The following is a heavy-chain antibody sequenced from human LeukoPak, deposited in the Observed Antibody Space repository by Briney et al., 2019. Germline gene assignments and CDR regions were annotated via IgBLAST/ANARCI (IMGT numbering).Heavy chain of an antibody. Sequence: GGSLRLSCAASGITLTTYWMTWVRQAPGKGLEWVANIRQDGSDYYYVDSVRGRFTISRDNAKNSLYLQMNSLRAEDTAVYYCARDGHSSGSFDYWGQGTLVTVSS. D-gene: IGHD6-19*01. CDR1: GITLTTYW. V-gene: IGHV3-7*04. CDR3: ARDGHSSGSFDY. CDR2: IRQDGSDY. J-gene: IGHJ4*02.